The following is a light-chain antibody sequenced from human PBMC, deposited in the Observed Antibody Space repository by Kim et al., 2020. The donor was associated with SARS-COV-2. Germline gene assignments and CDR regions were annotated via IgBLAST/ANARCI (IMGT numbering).Light chain of an antibody. CDR3: QVWDSSSDHHV. J-gene: IGLJ1*01. CDR2: YDS. CDR1: NLGSTS. Sequence: APGKTARMTRGGNNLGSTSVHWYQQKPGQAPVLVIYYDSDRHSGIPERFSGSNSGNTATLSISRVEAGDEADYYCQVWDSSSDHHVFGTGTKVTVL. V-gene: IGLV3-21*04.